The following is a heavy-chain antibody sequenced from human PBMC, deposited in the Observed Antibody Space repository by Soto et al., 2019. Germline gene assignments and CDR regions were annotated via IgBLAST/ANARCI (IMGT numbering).Heavy chain of an antibody. CDR3: ARGPRGLYHHDY. Sequence: GGSLRLSCAASGFTFSNYGMHWVRQAPGKGLEWVAVIWYDGSNKYYADSVKGRFTISRDNAKNTLYLQMNSLRVDDTAVYYWARGPRGLYHHDYWGQGALVTVSS. CDR2: IWYDGSNK. D-gene: IGHD2-2*01. J-gene: IGHJ4*02. CDR1: GFTFSNYG. V-gene: IGHV3-33*03.